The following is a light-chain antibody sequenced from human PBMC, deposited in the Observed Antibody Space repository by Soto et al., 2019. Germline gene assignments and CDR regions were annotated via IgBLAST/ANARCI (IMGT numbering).Light chain of an antibody. J-gene: IGKJ1*01. CDR3: EQYGSSGT. Sequence: TQSPPTLSVSTGERVTFSCRASQSVGSNLAWYQQKPGQAPRLLIYGASNRATGIPDRFSGSGSGTDFTLTISRLEPEDFAVYYCEQYGSSGTFGQGAKADIK. CDR1: QSVGSN. V-gene: IGKV3-20*01. CDR2: GAS.